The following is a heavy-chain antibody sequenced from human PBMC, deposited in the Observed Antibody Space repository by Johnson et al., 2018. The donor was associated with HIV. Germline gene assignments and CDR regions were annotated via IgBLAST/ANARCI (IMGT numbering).Heavy chain of an antibody. Sequence: VQLVESGGGVVQPGRSLRLSCAASGFTFSNYGMHWVRQAPGKGLEWVAVISYDGSNKYYADSVKGRFTISRDNAKNSLYLQMNSLRAEDTAVYYCARDRPSKWLRSNDDAFDIWGQGTMVTVSS. CDR3: ARDRPSKWLRSNDDAFDI. CDR2: ISYDGSNK. J-gene: IGHJ3*02. V-gene: IGHV3-30*19. CDR1: GFTFSNYG. D-gene: IGHD5-12*01.